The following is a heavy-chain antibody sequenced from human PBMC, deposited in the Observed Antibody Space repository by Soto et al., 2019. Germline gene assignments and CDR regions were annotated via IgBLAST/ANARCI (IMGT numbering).Heavy chain of an antibody. J-gene: IGHJ4*02. Sequence: QVQLVEWGGGVVQPGRSLRLSCEASGFAFDVYAMHWVRQAPGKGLEWVAMTWSDGVNKYYADSVKGRFTISRDNYRKTLSLQMDNLRVEDTAVYYCARDPPSSGWANDLWGQGTLVTVSS. D-gene: IGHD6-19*01. V-gene: IGHV3-33*01. CDR3: ARDPPSSGWANDL. CDR2: TWSDGVNK. CDR1: GFAFDVYA.